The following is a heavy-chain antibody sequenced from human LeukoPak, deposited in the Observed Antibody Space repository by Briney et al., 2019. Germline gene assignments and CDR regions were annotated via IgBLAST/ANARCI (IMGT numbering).Heavy chain of an antibody. J-gene: IGHJ4*02. D-gene: IGHD3-9*01. CDR1: GYTFTGYY. Sequence: ASVKVSCKAPGYTFTGYYMHWVRQAPGQGLEWMGWINPNSGGTNYAQKFQGWVTMTRDTSISTAYMELSRLRSDDTAVYYCARGGILTGYYESYYFDYWGQGTLVTVSS. V-gene: IGHV1-2*04. CDR2: INPNSGGT. CDR3: ARGGILTGYYESYYFDY.